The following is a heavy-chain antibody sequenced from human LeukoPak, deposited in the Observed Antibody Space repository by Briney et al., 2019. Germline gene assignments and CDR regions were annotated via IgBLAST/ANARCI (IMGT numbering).Heavy chain of an antibody. CDR1: GGSISSSSYY. CDR2: IYYSGST. D-gene: IGHD6-13*01. CDR3: ARHPDRYSSSWYPFFDY. J-gene: IGHJ4*02. V-gene: IGHV4-39*01. Sequence: SETLSLTCTVSGGSISSSSYYWGWIRQPPGKGLEWIGSIYYSGSTYYNPSLKSRVTISVDTSKNQFSLKLSSVTAADTAVYYCARHPDRYSSSWYPFFDYWGQGTLVTVSS.